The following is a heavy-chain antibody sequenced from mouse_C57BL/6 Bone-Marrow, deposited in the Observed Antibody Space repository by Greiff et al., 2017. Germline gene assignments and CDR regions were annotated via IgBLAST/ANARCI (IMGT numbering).Heavy chain of an antibody. V-gene: IGHV5-4*01. J-gene: IGHJ2*01. D-gene: IGHD2-1*01. CDR1: GFTFSSYA. CDR2: ISDGGSYT. Sequence: EVQVVESGGGLVKPGGSLKLSCAASGFTFSSYAMSWVRQTPEKRLEWVATISDGGSYTYYPDNVKGRFTISRDNAKNNLYLQMSHLKSEDTAMYYCARVGSYYGNFFDYWGQGTTLTVSS. CDR3: ARVGSYYGNFFDY.